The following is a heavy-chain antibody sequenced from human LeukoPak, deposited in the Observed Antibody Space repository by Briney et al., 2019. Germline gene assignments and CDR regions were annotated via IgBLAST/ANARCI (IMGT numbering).Heavy chain of an antibody. D-gene: IGHD3-3*01. Sequence: GGSLRLSCAASGFTFSSYAMSWVRQAPGKGLEWVSSISSSSSYIYYADSVKGRFTISRDNAKNSLYLQMNSLRAEDTAVYYCARDLRFLEWLHDYWGQGTLVTVPS. V-gene: IGHV3-21*01. CDR1: GFTFSSYA. J-gene: IGHJ4*02. CDR2: ISSSSSYI. CDR3: ARDLRFLEWLHDY.